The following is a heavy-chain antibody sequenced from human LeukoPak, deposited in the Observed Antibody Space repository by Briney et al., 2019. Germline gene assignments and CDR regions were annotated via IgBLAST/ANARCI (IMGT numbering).Heavy chain of an antibody. Sequence: GGSLRLSCAASGFTFSSYAMSWVRQAPGKGLDWVSAISGSGGSTYYADSVKGRFTISRDNSKNTLYLQMNSLRAEDTAVYYCAKARYGSGWPFDYWGQGTLVTVSS. CDR3: AKARYGSGWPFDY. D-gene: IGHD6-19*01. CDR1: GFTFSSYA. CDR2: ISGSGGST. V-gene: IGHV3-23*01. J-gene: IGHJ4*02.